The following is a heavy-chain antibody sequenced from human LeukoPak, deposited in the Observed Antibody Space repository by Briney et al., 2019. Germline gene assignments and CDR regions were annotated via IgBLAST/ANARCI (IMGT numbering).Heavy chain of an antibody. V-gene: IGHV4-59*11. Sequence: PSETLSLTCTVSGDSISGHYWSWIRQPPGKGLEWIGYIYYSGSTHYTPSLKSRVTISVDRSKNQFSLKLTSVTAADTAVYYCARLKGHYYDSSGSYRDIWGQGTMVTVST. J-gene: IGHJ3*02. CDR3: ARLKGHYYDSSGSYRDI. D-gene: IGHD3-22*01. CDR1: GDSISGHY. CDR2: IYYSGST.